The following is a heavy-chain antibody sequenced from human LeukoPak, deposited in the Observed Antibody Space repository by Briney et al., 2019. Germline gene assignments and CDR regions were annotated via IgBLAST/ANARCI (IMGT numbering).Heavy chain of an antibody. J-gene: IGHJ4*02. Sequence: SVKVSCKASGYTFTTHDISWVRQAPGQGLEWMGGIIPIFGTANYAQKFQGRVTITADESTSTAYMELSSLRSEDTAVYYCARGDHYYDSSGYDYWGQGTLVTVSS. V-gene: IGHV1-69*13. CDR2: IIPIFGTA. CDR3: ARGDHYYDSSGYDY. CDR1: GYTFTTHD. D-gene: IGHD3-22*01.